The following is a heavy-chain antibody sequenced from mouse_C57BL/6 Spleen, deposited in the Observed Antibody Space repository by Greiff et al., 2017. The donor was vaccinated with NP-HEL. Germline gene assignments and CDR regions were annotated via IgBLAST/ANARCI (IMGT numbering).Heavy chain of an antibody. CDR3: ARRYSAGYFDV. CDR2: IRNKANGYTT. D-gene: IGHD1-1*01. Sequence: EVQLVESGGGLVQPGGSLSLSCAASGFTFTDYYMSWVRQPPGKALEWLGFIRNKANGYTTEYSASVKGRFTISRDNSQSILYLQMNALRAEASATYYCARRYSAGYFDVWGTGTTVTVSS. V-gene: IGHV7-3*01. J-gene: IGHJ1*03. CDR1: GFTFTDYY.